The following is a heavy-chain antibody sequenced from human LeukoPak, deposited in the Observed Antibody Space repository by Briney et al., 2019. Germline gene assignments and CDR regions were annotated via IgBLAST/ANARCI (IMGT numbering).Heavy chain of an antibody. CDR2: IYYSGST. Sequence: SETLSLTCTVSGGSISNYYWSWIRQPPGKGLEWIGYIYYSGSTNYNPSLKSRVTISVDTISLDMSKKQFSLKLSSVTAADTAVYYCARDRVRAFDIWGQGTMVTVSS. J-gene: IGHJ3*02. CDR3: ARDRVRAFDI. V-gene: IGHV4-59*01. D-gene: IGHD3-16*02. CDR1: GGSISNYY.